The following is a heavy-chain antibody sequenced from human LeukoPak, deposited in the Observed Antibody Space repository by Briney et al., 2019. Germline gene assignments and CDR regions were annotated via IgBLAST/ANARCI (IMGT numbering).Heavy chain of an antibody. CDR1: GGSFSGYY. V-gene: IGHV4-34*01. J-gene: IGHJ6*03. Sequence: SETLSLTCAVYGGSFSGYYWSWIRQPPGKGLEWIGEINHSGSTNYNPSLKSRVTISVDTSKNQFSLKLSSVTAADTAVYYCARRPLLSGMDVWGKGTTVTISS. D-gene: IGHD3-10*01. CDR2: INHSGST. CDR3: ARRPLLSGMDV.